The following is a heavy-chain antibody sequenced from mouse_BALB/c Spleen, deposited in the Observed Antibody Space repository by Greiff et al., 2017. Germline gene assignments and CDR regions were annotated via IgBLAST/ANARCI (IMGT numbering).Heavy chain of an antibody. Sequence: QVTLNESGPGLVAPSQSLSITCTVSGFSLTSYDISWFRQPPGKGLGWLGVIWTGGGTNYNSAFMSRLSTIKDNSKSQVFLKMHSLQTDDTAIDYCVRRSSYDGYSWFAYWGQGTLVTVSA. CDR1: GFSLTSYD. CDR2: IWTGGGT. V-gene: IGHV2-9-2*01. J-gene: IGHJ3*01. D-gene: IGHD2-3*01. CDR3: VRRSSYDGYSWFAY.